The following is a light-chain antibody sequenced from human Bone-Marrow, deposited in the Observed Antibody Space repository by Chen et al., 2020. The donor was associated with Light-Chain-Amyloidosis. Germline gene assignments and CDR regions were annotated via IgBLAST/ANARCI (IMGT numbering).Light chain of an antibody. V-gene: IGKV3-20*01. CDR1: QTISRNY. Sequence: EIVLTQSPATLALSPGEGANLYCRASQTISRNYLTGYQKKFDQAPRLLIYGSSSRSTGIPDRFTGSESGTDFTLTINRLEPGDFAMYYCQQYGTSPLTFGGGTKVEIK. J-gene: IGKJ4*01. CDR3: QQYGTSPLT. CDR2: GSS.